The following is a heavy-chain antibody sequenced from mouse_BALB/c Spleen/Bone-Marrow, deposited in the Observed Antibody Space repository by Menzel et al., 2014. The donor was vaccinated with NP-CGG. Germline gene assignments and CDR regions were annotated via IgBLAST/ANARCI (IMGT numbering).Heavy chain of an antibody. CDR3: ARWGTTVVDAMDY. V-gene: IGHV1-9*01. Sequence: QVQLQQPGAELMKPGASVKISCKATGYTFSSYWIEWVKQRPGHGLEWIGEILPGSGSTNYNEKFKGKATFTADKSSSTAYMQLSSLTSEDSAVYFCARWGTTVVDAMDYWGQGTSVTVSS. CDR2: ILPGSGST. J-gene: IGHJ4*01. CDR1: GYTFSSYW. D-gene: IGHD1-1*01.